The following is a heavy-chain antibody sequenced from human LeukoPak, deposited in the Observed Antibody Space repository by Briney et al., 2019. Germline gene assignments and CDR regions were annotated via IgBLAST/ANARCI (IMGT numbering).Heavy chain of an antibody. J-gene: IGHJ5*02. V-gene: IGHV4-30-2*01. CDR1: GGSISSGGCS. CDR2: IYHSGST. CDR3: ARVQYYYDSSGYYHNWFDP. Sequence: SQTLSFTCAVSGGSISSGGCSWSWIRQPPGRGLEWIGYIYHSGSTYYNPSLKSRVTISVDRSKNQFSLKLSSVTAADTAVYYCARVQYYYDSSGYYHNWFDPWGQGTLVTVSS. D-gene: IGHD3-22*01.